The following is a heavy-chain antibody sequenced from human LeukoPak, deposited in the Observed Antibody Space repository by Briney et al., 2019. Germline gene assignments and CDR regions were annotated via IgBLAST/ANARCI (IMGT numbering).Heavy chain of an antibody. Sequence: AEALKMPNKVCRYSFTIYVIGWVRQITGKGMEWMGIIYPGDSDTRYSPSFQGQVTISADKSISTAYLQWSSLKASDTAMYYCARLGTGVAVAAPDYWGQGTLVTVSS. CDR3: ARLGTGVAVAAPDY. CDR1: RYSFTIYV. J-gene: IGHJ4*02. CDR2: IYPGDSDT. V-gene: IGHV5-51*01. D-gene: IGHD6-13*01.